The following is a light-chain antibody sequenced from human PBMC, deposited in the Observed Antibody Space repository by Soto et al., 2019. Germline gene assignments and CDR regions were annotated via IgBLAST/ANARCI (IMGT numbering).Light chain of an antibody. J-gene: IGKJ4*01. CDR3: QQYGSSPPIT. CDR1: QSVSSRY. Sequence: EIVLTQSTGTLSLSPGERATLSCRASQSVSSRYLAWYQQKAGQAPRLLIYGASSRATGIPDRFSGSGSGTDFTLTISRLEPEDVAVYYCQQYGSSPPITFGGGTKVEIK. V-gene: IGKV3-20*01. CDR2: GAS.